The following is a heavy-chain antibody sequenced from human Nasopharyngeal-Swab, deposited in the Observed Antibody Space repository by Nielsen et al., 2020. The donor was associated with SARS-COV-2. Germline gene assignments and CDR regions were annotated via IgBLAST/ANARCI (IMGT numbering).Heavy chain of an antibody. CDR2: ISYDGSNK. CDR3: AKDVHADYGGIDY. D-gene: IGHD4/OR15-4a*01. Sequence: VRQAPGKGLEWVAVISYDGSNKYYADSVKGRFTISRDNSKNTLYLQMNSLRVDDTAVYYCAKDVHADYGGIDYWGQGILVTVSS. V-gene: IGHV3-30-3*02. J-gene: IGHJ4*02.